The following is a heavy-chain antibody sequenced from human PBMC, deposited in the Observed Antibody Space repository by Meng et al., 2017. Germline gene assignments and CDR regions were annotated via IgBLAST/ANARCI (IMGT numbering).Heavy chain of an antibody. J-gene: IGHJ4*02. CDR3: ARGYGGLDY. CDR2: IFHSGPT. D-gene: IGHD3-10*01. V-gene: IGHV4-30-2*01. CDR1: GGAGSSGGYS. Sequence: QLQLQESGSGLVKPSQTLALTCAVSGGAGSSGGYSWNWLRQPPGKGLEGIGYIFHSGPTYYNPSLESRVTISIDTSKNQFSLKVTSATAADTAVYYCARGYGGLDYWGQGTLVTVSS.